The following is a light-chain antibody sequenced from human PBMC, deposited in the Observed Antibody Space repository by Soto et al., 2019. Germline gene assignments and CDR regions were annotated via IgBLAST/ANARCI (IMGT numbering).Light chain of an antibody. J-gene: IGKJ2*01. CDR1: QSVSSK. Sequence: EIVMTQSPATLSVSPGERDTLSCRASQSVSSKLAWYQQKPGQAPRLLIYGASTRATGIPASFSGSGSGTEFTLTISSLQSEDFAVYYCQQYNNWPRTFGQGTKLEIK. CDR2: GAS. CDR3: QQYNNWPRT. V-gene: IGKV3-15*01.